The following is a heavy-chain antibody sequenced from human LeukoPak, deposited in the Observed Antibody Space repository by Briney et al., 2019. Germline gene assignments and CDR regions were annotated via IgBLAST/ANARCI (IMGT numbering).Heavy chain of an antibody. CDR2: ISSSSSYI. CDR1: GFTFNNYA. J-gene: IGHJ5*02. Sequence: GGSLRLSCAASGFTFNNYAMNWVRQAPGKGLEWVSSISSSSSYIYYADSVKGRFTISRDNAKNSLYLQMNSLRAEDTAVYYCAREQRWPTDWFDPWGQGTLVTVSS. D-gene: IGHD2-15*01. V-gene: IGHV3-21*01. CDR3: AREQRWPTDWFDP.